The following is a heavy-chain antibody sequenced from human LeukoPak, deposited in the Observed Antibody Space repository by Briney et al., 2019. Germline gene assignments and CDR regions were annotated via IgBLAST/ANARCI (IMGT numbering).Heavy chain of an antibody. CDR1: GYTFTSYY. CDR2: LNPIGGRT. Sequence: GRSVKVSCKASGYTFTSYYMHWVRQAPGQGLEWMGILNPIGGRTGYAQKLQDGLTMTKDMYTRTDYMKLSSLRSEDTAVYYCASPGRYYDSSGYFNYWGQGAMDTVSS. D-gene: IGHD3-22*01. J-gene: IGHJ4*02. CDR3: ASPGRYYDSSGYFNY. V-gene: IGHV1-46*01.